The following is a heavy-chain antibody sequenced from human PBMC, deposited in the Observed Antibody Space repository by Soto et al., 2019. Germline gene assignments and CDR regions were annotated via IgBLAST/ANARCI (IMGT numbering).Heavy chain of an antibody. D-gene: IGHD4-4*01. V-gene: IGHV1-18*04. CDR2: ISAYNGNT. CDR3: AGDFSILAHYYYGMDV. CDR1: GYTFTSYG. Sequence: ASVKVSCKASGYTFTSYGISWVRQAPGQGLEWMGWISAYNGNTNYAQKLQGRVTMTTDTSTSTAYMELRSLRSDDTAVYYCAGDFSILAHYYYGMDVWGQGTTVTVSS. J-gene: IGHJ6*02.